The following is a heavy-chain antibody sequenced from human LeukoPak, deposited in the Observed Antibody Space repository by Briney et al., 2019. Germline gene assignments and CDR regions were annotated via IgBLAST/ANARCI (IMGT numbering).Heavy chain of an antibody. D-gene: IGHD2-2*02. CDR2: VRYDGSNK. CDR3: AKDRGVVVPAAILDDY. J-gene: IGHJ4*02. Sequence: GGSLRLSCAASGFTFSSYGMHWVRQAPGKGLEWVAFVRYDGSNKYYADSVKGRFTISRDNSKNTLYLQMNSLRDEDTAVYYCAKDRGVVVPAAILDDYWGQGTLVTVSS. V-gene: IGHV3-30*02. CDR1: GFTFSSYG.